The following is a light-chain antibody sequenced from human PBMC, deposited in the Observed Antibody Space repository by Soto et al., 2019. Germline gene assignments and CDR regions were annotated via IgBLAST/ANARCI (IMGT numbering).Light chain of an antibody. CDR3: QQYNNWPRT. CDR1: QSVSSS. Sequence: EIVLTQSPGTLSLSPGERATLSCRASQSVSSSLAWYQQKPGQAPRLLISDASTRATGIPDRFSGSGSGTEFTLTINSLQSEDFAVYYCQQYNNWPRTFGQGTKVEIK. V-gene: IGKV3D-15*01. CDR2: DAS. J-gene: IGKJ1*01.